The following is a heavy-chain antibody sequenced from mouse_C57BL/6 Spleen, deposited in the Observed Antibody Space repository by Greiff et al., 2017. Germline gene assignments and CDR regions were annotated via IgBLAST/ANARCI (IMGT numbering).Heavy chain of an antibody. Sequence: QVQLQQSGAELVRPGASVTLSCKASGYTFTDYEMHWVKQTPVHGLEWIGAIDPETGGTAYNQKFKGKAILTADKSSSTAYMELRSLTSEDSAVYYWTLYYGSSWGYFDYWGQGTTLTVSS. CDR1: GYTFTDYE. V-gene: IGHV1-15*01. CDR2: IDPETGGT. CDR3: TLYYGSSWGYFDY. J-gene: IGHJ2*01. D-gene: IGHD1-1*01.